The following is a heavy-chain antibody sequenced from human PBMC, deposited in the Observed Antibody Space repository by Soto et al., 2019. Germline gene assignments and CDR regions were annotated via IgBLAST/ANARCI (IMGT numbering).Heavy chain of an antibody. D-gene: IGHD3-10*01. Sequence: QLQLQESGPGLVKPSETLSLTCTVSGGSISSSSYYWGWIRQPPGKGLEWIGSIYYSGSTYYNPSLKSRVTISVDTSKNQFSLKLSSVTAADTAVYYCARHGDYGSGSYRLSDYFDYWGQGTLVTVSS. CDR2: IYYSGST. J-gene: IGHJ4*02. CDR1: GGSISSSSYY. CDR3: ARHGDYGSGSYRLSDYFDY. V-gene: IGHV4-39*01.